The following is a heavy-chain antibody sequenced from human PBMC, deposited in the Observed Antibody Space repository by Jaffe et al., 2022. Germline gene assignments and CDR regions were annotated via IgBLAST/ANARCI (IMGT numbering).Heavy chain of an antibody. V-gene: IGHV3-66*02. Sequence: EVQLVESGGGLVQPGGSLRLSCAASGFTVSSNYMSWVRQAPGKGLEWVSVIYSGGSTYYADSVKGRFTISRDNSKNTLYLQMNSLRAEDTAVYYCARDRMVKVGAFDIWGQGTMVTVSS. CDR2: IYSGGST. CDR1: GFTVSSNY. D-gene: IGHD5-18*01. J-gene: IGHJ3*02. CDR3: ARDRMVKVGAFDI.